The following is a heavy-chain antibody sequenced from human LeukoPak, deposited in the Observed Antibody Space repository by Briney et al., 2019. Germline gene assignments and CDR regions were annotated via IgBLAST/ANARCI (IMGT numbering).Heavy chain of an antibody. V-gene: IGHV3-7*01. Sequence: PGGSLRLSCEASGFTFSNYWMSWVRQAPGKGLEWVANIKQDGSGEFYVDSVKGRFTISRDNAKNSLYLQMNSLRAEDTAVYYCARDRQGGLDVWGQGTTVTVSS. CDR3: ARDRQGGLDV. CDR1: GFTFSNYW. CDR2: IKQDGSGE. J-gene: IGHJ6*02.